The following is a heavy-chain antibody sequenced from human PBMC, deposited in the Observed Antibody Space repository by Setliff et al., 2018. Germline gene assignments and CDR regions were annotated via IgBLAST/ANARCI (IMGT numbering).Heavy chain of an antibody. Sequence: PGESRKISCAASALTFSSYWMNWVRQAPGKGPEWVANIKENGSEKYYVDSVKGRFTISRDNAKNSLHLQMNSLRAEDTAVYYCARPRAEYIVGAYYFDYWGQGTLVTVSS. CDR3: ARPRAEYIVGAYYFDY. J-gene: IGHJ4*02. CDR1: ALTFSSYW. CDR2: IKENGSEK. V-gene: IGHV3-7*01. D-gene: IGHD1-26*01.